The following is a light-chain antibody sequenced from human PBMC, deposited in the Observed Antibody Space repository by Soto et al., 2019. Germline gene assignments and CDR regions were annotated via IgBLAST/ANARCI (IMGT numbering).Light chain of an antibody. Sequence: EIALTQSPGTLSLSPGERATLSCRASQSVGSRFLAWYQQKPGQAPRLLISGTFSRATGIPDRFSGSGSGTDFTLTISRLEPDDFATYYCQQYNRYRTFGQGTKVDIK. CDR1: QSVGSRF. J-gene: IGKJ1*01. CDR2: GTF. CDR3: QQYNRYRT. V-gene: IGKV3-20*01.